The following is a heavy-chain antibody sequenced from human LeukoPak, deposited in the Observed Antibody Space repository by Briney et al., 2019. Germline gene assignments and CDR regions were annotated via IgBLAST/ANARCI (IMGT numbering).Heavy chain of an antibody. V-gene: IGHV3-11*01. J-gene: IGHJ4*02. CDR1: GFTFSDYY. Sequence: GGSLRLSCAASGFTFSDYYMNWIRQAPGRGPEWISFISTSGNTIYYADSVKGRFTLSRDSAKNSLYLQMNSLRADDTAMYYCAREVAAAAKLDYWGQGTLVTVSS. CDR2: ISTSGNTI. CDR3: AREVAAAAKLDY. D-gene: IGHD6-13*01.